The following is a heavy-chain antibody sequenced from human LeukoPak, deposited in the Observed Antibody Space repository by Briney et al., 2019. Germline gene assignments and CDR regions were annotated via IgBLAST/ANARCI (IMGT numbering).Heavy chain of an antibody. CDR2: IPYDGSNK. Sequence: GRSLRLSCAASGFTFSSYAMHWVRQAPRKGLEWVAVIPYDGSNKYYADSVKGRFTISRDNSKNTLYLQMNSLRAEDTAVYYCANPGIAVAGTGYWGQGTLVTVSS. CDR3: ANPGIAVAGTGY. V-gene: IGHV3-30-3*01. J-gene: IGHJ4*02. D-gene: IGHD6-19*01. CDR1: GFTFSSYA.